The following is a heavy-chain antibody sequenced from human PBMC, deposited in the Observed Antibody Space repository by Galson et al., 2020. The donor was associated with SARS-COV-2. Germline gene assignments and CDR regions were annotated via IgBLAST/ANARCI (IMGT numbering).Heavy chain of an antibody. J-gene: IGHJ4*02. CDR1: GNSFTNYW. V-gene: IGHV5-10-1*01. CDR3: AHSTGYSSGWYKY. Sequence: HGESLKLSCEGSGNSFTNYWISWVRQRPGKGLEWMGRIDPRDSYTNYNPSFQGHVTLSADKSISTVYLQWSSLKASDTAMYYCAHSTGYSSGWYKYWGQGTLVTVSA. D-gene: IGHD6-19*01. CDR2: IDPRDSYT.